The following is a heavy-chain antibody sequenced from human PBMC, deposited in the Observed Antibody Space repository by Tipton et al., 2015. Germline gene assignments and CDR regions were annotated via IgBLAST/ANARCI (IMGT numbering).Heavy chain of an antibody. J-gene: IGHJ6*02. V-gene: IGHV4-59*01. CDR1: GGSISTYY. CDR3: ARTLSGSYSDGLYYYGMDV. CDR2: IYYSGST. D-gene: IGHD1-26*01. Sequence: GLVKPSETLSLTCTVSGGSISTYYWSWIRQPPGKGLEWIGYIYYSGSTNYNPSLKSRVTISVDTSKNQFSLKVTSVAAADTAVYYCARTLSGSYSDGLYYYGMDVWGQGPTVTVSS.